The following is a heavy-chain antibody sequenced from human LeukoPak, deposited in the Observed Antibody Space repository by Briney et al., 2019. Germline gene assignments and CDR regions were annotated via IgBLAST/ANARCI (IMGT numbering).Heavy chain of an antibody. V-gene: IGHV4-34*01. Sequence: SETLSFTCGVYNGSFNTNYWSWIRQPPGKGLEWIGEINHSGITNSNLSLKSRATISIDTSKKQFSLKLSSVTAADTAVYYCARGVPFYGSGSYYNGYFDYWGQGTLVTVSS. CDR3: ARGVPFYGSGSYYNGYFDY. CDR1: NGSFNTNY. D-gene: IGHD3-10*01. CDR2: INHSGIT. J-gene: IGHJ4*02.